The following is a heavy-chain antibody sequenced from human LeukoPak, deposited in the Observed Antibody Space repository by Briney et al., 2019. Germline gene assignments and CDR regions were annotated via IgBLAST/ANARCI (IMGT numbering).Heavy chain of an antibody. J-gene: IGHJ1*01. Sequence: SETLPLTCTVSGGSISSYYWSWIRQPPGKGLEWIGYIYYSGSTNYNPSLKSRVTISVDTSKNQFSLKLSSVTAADTAVYYCARAAAAAPAEYFQHWGQGTLVTVSS. D-gene: IGHD6-13*01. CDR1: GGSISSYY. CDR3: ARAAAAAPAEYFQH. V-gene: IGHV4-59*01. CDR2: IYYSGST.